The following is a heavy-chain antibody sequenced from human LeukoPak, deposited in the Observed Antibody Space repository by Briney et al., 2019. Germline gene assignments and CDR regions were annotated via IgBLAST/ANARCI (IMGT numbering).Heavy chain of an antibody. V-gene: IGHV4-34*01. CDR2: INHSGST. J-gene: IGHJ4*02. Sequence: PSETLSLTCAVYGGSFSGYYWSWIRQPPEKGLEWIGEINHSGSTNYNPSLKSRVTISVDTSKNQFSLKLSSVTAADTAVYYCARVVSSSWYDSIDYWGQGTLVTVSS. CDR3: ARVVSSSWYDSIDY. D-gene: IGHD6-13*01. CDR1: GGSFSGYY.